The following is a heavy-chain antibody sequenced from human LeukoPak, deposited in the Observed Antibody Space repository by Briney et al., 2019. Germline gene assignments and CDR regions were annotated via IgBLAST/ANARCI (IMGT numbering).Heavy chain of an antibody. J-gene: IGHJ3*02. CDR1: GGSISSYY. CDR3: AREVAISVFDI. V-gene: IGHV4-59*01. CDR2: IYYSGST. Sequence: SETLSLTCTVSGGSISSYYWSWIRQPPGKGLEWIGYIYYSGSTNYNPSLKSRVTISVDTSKNQFSLKLSSVTAADTAVYYCAREVAISVFDIWGQGTMVTVSS. D-gene: IGHD3-3*01.